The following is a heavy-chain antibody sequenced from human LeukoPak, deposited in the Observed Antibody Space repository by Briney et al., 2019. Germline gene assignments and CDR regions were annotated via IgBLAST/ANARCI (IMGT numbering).Heavy chain of an antibody. CDR3: ARGGDPYFDY. Sequence: GGSLRLSCEDSGFTFSTYGMHWVRQAPGKGLEWVAVISHDGSEKYYAGSVQGRFSISRDNSKNTVFLQMNSLRAADTAVYYCARGGDPYFDYWGQGTLVTVSS. J-gene: IGHJ4*02. CDR1: GFTFSTYG. V-gene: IGHV3-30*03. D-gene: IGHD7-27*01. CDR2: ISHDGSEK.